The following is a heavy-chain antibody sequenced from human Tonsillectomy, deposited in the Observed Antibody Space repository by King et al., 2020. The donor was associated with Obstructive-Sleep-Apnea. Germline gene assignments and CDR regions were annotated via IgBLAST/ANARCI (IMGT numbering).Heavy chain of an antibody. CDR2: ISSSSSYI. D-gene: IGHD1-26*01. Sequence: VQLVESGGGLVKPGGSLRLSCAASGFTFRSYSMNWVRQAPGKGLEWVSSISSSSSYIYYADSLKGRFTISRDNAKNSLYLQMNSLRAEDTAVYYCARVLVGATMYFDYWGQGTLVTVSS. CDR1: GFTFRSYS. V-gene: IGHV3-21*01. CDR3: ARVLVGATMYFDY. J-gene: IGHJ4*02.